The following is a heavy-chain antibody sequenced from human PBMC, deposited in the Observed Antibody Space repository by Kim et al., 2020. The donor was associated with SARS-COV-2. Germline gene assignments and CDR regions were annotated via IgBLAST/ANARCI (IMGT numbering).Heavy chain of an antibody. Sequence: ASVKVSCKASGYTFTSYAMHWVRQAPGHRLEWMGWINAGNGNTKYSQKFQGRVTITRDTSASTAYMELSSLRSEDTAVYYCARVVEWGVWADLDYWGQGTLVTVSS. D-gene: IGHD1-26*01. CDR2: INAGNGNT. CDR3: ARVVEWGVWADLDY. J-gene: IGHJ4*02. V-gene: IGHV1-3*01. CDR1: GYTFTSYA.